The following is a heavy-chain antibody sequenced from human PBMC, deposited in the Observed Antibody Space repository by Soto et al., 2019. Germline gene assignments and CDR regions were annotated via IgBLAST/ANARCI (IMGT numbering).Heavy chain of an antibody. CDR3: ASWDGPVHGFGGPFDY. V-gene: IGHV1-18*04. D-gene: IGHD1-26*01. CDR2: INTYNGNT. CDR1: GYTFTTYD. J-gene: IGHJ4*02. Sequence: GASVKVSCKASGYTFTTYDINWVRQAPGQALEWVGWINTYNGNTNYAQKLQGRITMTTDTSTSTAYMEPKSLRSDDAAVYYCASWDGPVHGFGGPFDYWGQGTLVTVSS.